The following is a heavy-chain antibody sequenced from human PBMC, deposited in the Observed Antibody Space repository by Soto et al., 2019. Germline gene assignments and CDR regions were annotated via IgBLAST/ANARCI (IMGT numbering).Heavy chain of an antibody. CDR3: ARGGGRSYDDSDY. CDR1: GFTSSNYW. J-gene: IGHJ4*02. V-gene: IGHV3-74*01. D-gene: IGHD1-26*01. Sequence: EVQLVESGGGSVQPGGSLRLSCAASGFTSSNYWMHWVRQAPGKGLVWVSRINSDGSSTSYADSVKGRFTISRDNAKNTLYLQRNSLRGEDTAVYYCARGGGRSYDDSDYWGQGTLVTVSS. CDR2: INSDGSST.